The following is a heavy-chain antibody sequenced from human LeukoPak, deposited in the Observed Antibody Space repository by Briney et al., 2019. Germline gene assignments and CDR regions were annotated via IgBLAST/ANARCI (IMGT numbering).Heavy chain of an antibody. CDR1: RGSISSGSYY. Sequence: SQTLSLTYTVTRGSISSGSYYWSWIRQPAGKGLEWIAHIYTRGSINYNPSLKSRVTISVDTSKNEFSLKLSSVTAADTDVYYCAATKNYYDSSGYFWVYDYWGQGTLVTVSS. CDR2: IYTRGSI. J-gene: IGHJ4*02. V-gene: IGHV4-61*09. CDR3: AATKNYYDSSGYFWVYDY. D-gene: IGHD3-22*01.